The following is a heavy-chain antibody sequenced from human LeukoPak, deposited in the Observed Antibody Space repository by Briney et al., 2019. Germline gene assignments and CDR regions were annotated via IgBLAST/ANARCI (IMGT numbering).Heavy chain of an antibody. D-gene: IGHD2-21*01. V-gene: IGHV1-69*13. J-gene: IGHJ4*02. CDR1: GGTFSSYA. Sequence: ASVKVSCKASGGTFSSYAISWVRQAPGQGLEWMGGIIPIFGTANYAQKCQGRVTITADESTSTAYMELSSLRSEDTAVYYCAGADGGDGLDYWGQGTLVTVSS. CDR2: IIPIFGTA. CDR3: AGADGGDGLDY.